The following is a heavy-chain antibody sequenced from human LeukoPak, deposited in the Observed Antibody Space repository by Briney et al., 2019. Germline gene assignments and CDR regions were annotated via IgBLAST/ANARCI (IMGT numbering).Heavy chain of an antibody. V-gene: IGHV3-30*18. J-gene: IGHJ4*02. D-gene: IGHD1-26*01. CDR3: AKPPEVGATVGYFDY. CDR1: GFTFSSYG. CDR2: ISFDGSNQ. Sequence: GGSMRLSCSASGFTFSSYGMHWVRQAPGKGLEWVALISFDGSNQYYADSVKGRFTISRDNSKNTLFLQMNSLRAEDTAVYYCAKPPEVGATVGYFDYWGQGTLVTVSS.